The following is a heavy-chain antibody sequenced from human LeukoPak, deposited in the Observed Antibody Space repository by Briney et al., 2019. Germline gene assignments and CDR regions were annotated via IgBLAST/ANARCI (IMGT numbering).Heavy chain of an antibody. V-gene: IGHV4-4*07. J-gene: IGHJ4*02. CDR2: IYNNGDT. D-gene: IGHD6-13*01. Sequence: PSETLSLTCTASGASISGYYWSWIRQPAGKGLEWVGRIYNNGDTKYNPSLKSRVTMSVDTSKNQFSLKLSSVTAADTAVYFCVREAATAAHLHYWGQGTLVTVSS. CDR3: VREAATAAHLHY. CDR1: GASISGYY.